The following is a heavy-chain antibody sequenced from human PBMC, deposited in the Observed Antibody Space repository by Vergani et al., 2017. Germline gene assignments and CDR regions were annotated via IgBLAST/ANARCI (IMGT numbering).Heavy chain of an antibody. J-gene: IGHJ6*03. D-gene: IGHD6-13*01. CDR3: AKEEWGIAAAGATPGFYMDV. CDR1: GFTFSSYG. V-gene: IGHV3-30*18. Sequence: VQLLESGGSLKQPGGSVRLSCAASGFTFSSYGMHWVRQAPGKGLEWVAVISYDGSNKYYADSVKGRFTISRDNSKNTLYLQMNSLRAEDTAVYYCAKEEWGIAAAGATPGFYMDVWGKXP. CDR2: ISYDGSNK.